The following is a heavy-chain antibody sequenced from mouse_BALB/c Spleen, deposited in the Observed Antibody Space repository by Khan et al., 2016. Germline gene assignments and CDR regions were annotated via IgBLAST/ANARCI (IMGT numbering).Heavy chain of an antibody. CDR3: AKGYYRYDVWYFDV. J-gene: IGHJ1*01. D-gene: IGHD2-14*01. V-gene: IGHV9-2-1*01. CDR1: GYTFTDYS. Sequence: QIQLVQSGPELKKPGETVKISCKASGYTFTDYSMHWVKQAPGKGFKWMGWINTETAEPTYADDFKGRFAFSLETSASTAYLQIDNLKNEDTSTDFCAKGYYRYDVWYFDVWGAGTTVTVSS. CDR2: INTETAEP.